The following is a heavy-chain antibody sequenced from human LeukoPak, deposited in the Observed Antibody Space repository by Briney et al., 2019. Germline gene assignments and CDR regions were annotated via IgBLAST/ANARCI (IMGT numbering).Heavy chain of an antibody. CDR3: ARKYSGSWSFDC. J-gene: IGHJ4*02. V-gene: IGHV3-21*04. CDR2: ISSSSSYI. CDR1: GFTFSSYS. Sequence: GGSLRLSCAASGFTFSSYSMNWVRQAPGKGLEWVSSISSSSSYIYYADSVKGRFTISRDNFKNTLYLQMNSLTAEDTAIYYCARKYSGSWSFDCWGQGSLVTVSS. D-gene: IGHD6-13*01.